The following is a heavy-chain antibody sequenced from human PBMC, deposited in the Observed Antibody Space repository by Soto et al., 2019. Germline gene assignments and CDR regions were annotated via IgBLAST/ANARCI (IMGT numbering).Heavy chain of an antibody. D-gene: IGHD3-22*01. V-gene: IGHV3-23*01. J-gene: IGHJ4*02. CDR2: ISGSGGST. Sequence: EVQLLESGGGLVQPGGSLRLSCAASGFTFSSYAMRWVRQAPGKGLEWVSAISGSGGSTYYADSVKGRFTISRDNSKNTLYLQMNSLRAEDTAVCYCAKVEVSDSSGYYYDYFDYWGQGNLVTVSS. CDR3: AKVEVSDSSGYYYDYFDY. CDR1: GFTFSSYA.